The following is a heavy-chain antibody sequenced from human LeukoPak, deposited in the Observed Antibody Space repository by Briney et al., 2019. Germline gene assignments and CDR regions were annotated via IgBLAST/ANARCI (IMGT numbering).Heavy chain of an antibody. CDR1: GGSFSGYY. Sequence: PSETLSLTCAVYGGSFSGYYWSWIRQPPGKGLEWIGEINHSGSTNYNPSLKSRVTISVDTSKNQFSLKLSSVTAADTAVYYCARQRGRRFPQAQRNDAFDIWGQGTMVTVSS. D-gene: IGHD6-25*01. CDR3: ARQRGRRFPQAQRNDAFDI. CDR2: INHSGST. J-gene: IGHJ3*02. V-gene: IGHV4-34*01.